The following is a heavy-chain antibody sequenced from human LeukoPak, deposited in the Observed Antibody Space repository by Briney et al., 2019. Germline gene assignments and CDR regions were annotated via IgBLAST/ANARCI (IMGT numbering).Heavy chain of an antibody. Sequence: GGSLRLSCAASGFTVSSNYMSWVRQAPGKGLEWVSVIYSGGSTYYADSVKGRFTISRDNSKNTLYLQMNSLRAEDTAVYYCARDLRGCGGDCYQPWGQGTLVTVSS. CDR2: IYSGGST. CDR1: GFTVSSNY. V-gene: IGHV3-66*01. CDR3: ARDLRGCGGDCYQP. J-gene: IGHJ4*02. D-gene: IGHD2-21*02.